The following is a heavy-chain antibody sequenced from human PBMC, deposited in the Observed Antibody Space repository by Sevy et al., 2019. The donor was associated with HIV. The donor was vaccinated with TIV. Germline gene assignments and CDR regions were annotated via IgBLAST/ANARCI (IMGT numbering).Heavy chain of an antibody. CDR3: TRSPPVRSGDDSLNWFDP. V-gene: IGHV4-59*01. CDR1: GGSISAYY. J-gene: IGHJ5*02. Sequence: SETQSLTCTVSGGSISAYYWSWIRQPPGKALEYIGFIYYTGSTYYNPSLKNRVTISVDTSKNQFSLNLSSVTAADTAVYYCTRSPPVRSGDDSLNWFDPWGQGTVVTVSS. CDR2: IYYTGST. D-gene: IGHD5-12*01.